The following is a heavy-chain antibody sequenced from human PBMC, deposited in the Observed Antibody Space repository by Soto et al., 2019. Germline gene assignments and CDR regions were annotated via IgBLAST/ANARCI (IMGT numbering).Heavy chain of an antibody. CDR2: IYDGGST. Sequence: EVQLVESGGGLVQPGGSLRLSCVASGFTVSTNYVSWVRQAPGKGLEWVSIIYDGGSTYYADSVKGRFTISRDNSKNTLYLQMSSLRAEDTAVYYCARGDGDYGRRLDPWGQGTLVTVSS. CDR3: ARGDGDYGRRLDP. J-gene: IGHJ5*02. D-gene: IGHD4-17*01. CDR1: GFTVSTNY. V-gene: IGHV3-66*01.